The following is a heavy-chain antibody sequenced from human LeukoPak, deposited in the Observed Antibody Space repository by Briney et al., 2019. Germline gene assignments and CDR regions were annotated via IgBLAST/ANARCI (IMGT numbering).Heavy chain of an antibody. CDR3: AKEMATILKYYFDY. J-gene: IGHJ4*02. Sequence: GGSLRLSCAASGFTFSSYSMNWVRQAPGKGLEWVAFIRYDGSNKYYADSVKGRFTISRDNSKNTLYLQMNSLRAEDTAVYYCAKEMATILKYYFDYWGQGTLVTVSS. CDR1: GFTFSSYS. V-gene: IGHV3-30*02. D-gene: IGHD5-24*01. CDR2: IRYDGSNK.